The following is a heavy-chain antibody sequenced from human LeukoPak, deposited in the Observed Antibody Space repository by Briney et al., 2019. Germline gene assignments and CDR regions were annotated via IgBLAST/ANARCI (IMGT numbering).Heavy chain of an antibody. CDR2: INHSGST. CDR3: ARGRITIFGVVINRNWFDP. V-gene: IGHV4-39*07. CDR1: GGSISSSSYY. D-gene: IGHD3-3*01. J-gene: IGHJ5*02. Sequence: SETLSLTCTVSGGSISSSSYYWGWIRQPPGKGLEGIGEINHSGSTNYNPSLKSRVTISVDTSKNQFSLKLSSVTAADTAVYYCARGRITIFGVVINRNWFDPWGQGTLFTVSS.